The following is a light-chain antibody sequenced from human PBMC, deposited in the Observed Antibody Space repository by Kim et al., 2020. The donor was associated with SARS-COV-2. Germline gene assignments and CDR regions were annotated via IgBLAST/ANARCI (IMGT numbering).Light chain of an antibody. CDR2: EVT. Sequence: PGQSGAISCSGTRGDFGSDKYGSWYQQPPGKSPKLIIYEVTKRPSGVPDRFSGSMSGNTASLTVSGLQAEDEADYYCAPHGGYDYVFGTGTKVTVL. CDR3: APHGGYDYV. V-gene: IGLV2-8*01. J-gene: IGLJ1*01. CDR1: RGDFGSDKY.